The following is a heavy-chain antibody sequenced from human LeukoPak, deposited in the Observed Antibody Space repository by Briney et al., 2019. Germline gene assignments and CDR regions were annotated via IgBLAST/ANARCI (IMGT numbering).Heavy chain of an antibody. J-gene: IGHJ4*02. V-gene: IGHV3-30*03. Sequence: GGSLRLSCATSGFTFSSYGMHWVRQAPGKGLEWVAVISYDGSNKYYADSVKGRFTISRDNSKNTLFLQMNSLRAEDTAVYYCASGPYGYYDSSGSRDYWGQGTLVTVSS. D-gene: IGHD3-22*01. CDR1: GFTFSSYG. CDR2: ISYDGSNK. CDR3: ASGPYGYYDSSGSRDY.